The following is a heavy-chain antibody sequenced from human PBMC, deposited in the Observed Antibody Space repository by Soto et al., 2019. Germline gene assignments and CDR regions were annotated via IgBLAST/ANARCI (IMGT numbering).Heavy chain of an antibody. D-gene: IGHD3-22*01. CDR3: ARDPSHYYDSSGYSGNFDY. CDR1: GYTFTSYG. J-gene: IGHJ4*02. V-gene: IGHV1-18*04. CDR2: ISAYNGNT. Sequence: ASVKVSCKASGYTFTSYGISWVRQAPGQGLEWMGWISAYNGNTNYAQKLQGRVTMTTDTSTSTAYMELRSLRSDDTAVYYCARDPSHYYDSSGYSGNFDYWGQGTLVTVSS.